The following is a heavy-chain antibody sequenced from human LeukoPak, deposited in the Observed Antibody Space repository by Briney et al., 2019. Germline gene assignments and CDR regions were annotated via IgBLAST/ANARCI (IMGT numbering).Heavy chain of an antibody. CDR1: GGSISSYY. V-gene: IGHV4-59*01. J-gene: IGHJ5*02. CDR3: ARGESQSSLYNWFDP. Sequence: PSETLSLTCTVSGGSISSYYWSWIRQPPGKGLEWIGYIYYSGSTNYNPSLKSRATISVDTSKNQFSLKLSSVTAADTAVYYCARGESQSSLYNWFDPWGQGTLVTVSS. CDR2: IYYSGST.